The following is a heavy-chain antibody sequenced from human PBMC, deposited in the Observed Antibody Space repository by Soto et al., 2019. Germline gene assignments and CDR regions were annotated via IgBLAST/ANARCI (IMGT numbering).Heavy chain of an antibody. CDR1: GGSIGTYY. V-gene: IGHV4-59*08. CDR2: IYYRGNT. CDR3: ARHPGYYDILTGYTTYYFAY. D-gene: IGHD3-9*01. Sequence: SETLSLTCTVSGGSIGTYYWSWIRQPPGKGLEWIGYIYYRGNTDYNPSLKSRVTISLDTPKNQFSLKLSSVTAADTAVYYCARHPGYYDILTGYTTYYFAYWGQGIVVTVSS. J-gene: IGHJ4*02.